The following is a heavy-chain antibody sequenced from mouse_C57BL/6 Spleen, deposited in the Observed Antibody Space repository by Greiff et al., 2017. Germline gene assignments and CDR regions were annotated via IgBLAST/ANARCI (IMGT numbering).Heavy chain of an antibody. CDR2: IIGGGGNT. J-gene: IGHJ3*01. D-gene: IGHD1-1*01. Sequence: DVMLVESGGGLVKPGGSLKLSCAASGFTFSSYTMSWVRQTPEKRLEWVATIIGGGGNTYYPDSVKGRFTISRDNAKNTLYLQMSSLRSEDTALYYCASHYYGIVAYWGPGTLVTVSA. V-gene: IGHV5-9*01. CDR3: ASHYYGIVAY. CDR1: GFTFSSYT.